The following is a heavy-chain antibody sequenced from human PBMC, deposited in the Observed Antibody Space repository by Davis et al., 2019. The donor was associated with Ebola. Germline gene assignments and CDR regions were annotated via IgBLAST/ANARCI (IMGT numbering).Heavy chain of an antibody. V-gene: IGHV3-73*01. Sequence: GESLKISCAASGFTFSGSAMHWVRQASGKGLEWVGRIRSKANSYATAYAASVKGRFTISRDDSKNTAYLQMNSLKTEDTAVYYCTLGCSSTSYPEDYWGQGTLVTVSS. CDR3: TLGCSSTSYPEDY. J-gene: IGHJ4*02. CDR1: GFTFSGSA. D-gene: IGHD2-2*01. CDR2: IRSKANSYAT.